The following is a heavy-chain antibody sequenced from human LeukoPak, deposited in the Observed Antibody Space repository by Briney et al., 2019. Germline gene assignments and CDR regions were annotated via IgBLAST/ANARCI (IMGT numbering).Heavy chain of an antibody. Sequence: PGGSLRLSCAASGFTVSSNYMSWVRQAPGKGLEWVSVIYSGGSTYYADSVKGRFTISRDNSKNTLYLQMNSLRAEDTAVYYCVRGTLGRYDFDSWGQGTLVTVSS. CDR1: GFTVSSNY. CDR3: VRGTLGRYDFDS. V-gene: IGHV3-53*01. J-gene: IGHJ4*02. CDR2: IYSGGST. D-gene: IGHD1-26*01.